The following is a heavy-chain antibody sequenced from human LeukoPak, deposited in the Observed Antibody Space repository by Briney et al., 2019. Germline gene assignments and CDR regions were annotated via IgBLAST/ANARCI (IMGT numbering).Heavy chain of an antibody. J-gene: IGHJ4*02. D-gene: IGHD4-17*01. CDR3: ARVVATVTTYPDY. CDR1: GYTFTGYY. CDR2: INPNSGGT. Sequence: ASVKVSCKASGYTFTGYYMHWVRQAPGQGLEWMGWINPNSGGTNYAQKFQGRVTMTRDTSISTAYMELSRLRSDDTAVYYCARVVATVTTYPDYWGQGTLVTVSS. V-gene: IGHV1-2*02.